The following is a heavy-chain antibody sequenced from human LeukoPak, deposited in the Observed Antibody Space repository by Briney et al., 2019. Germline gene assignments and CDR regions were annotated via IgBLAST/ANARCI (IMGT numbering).Heavy chain of an antibody. CDR1: GFTFDDYG. CDR3: AKEFLPLSSLGELSLLD. V-gene: IGHV3-20*04. D-gene: IGHD3-16*02. Sequence: GGSLRLSCAASGFTFDDYGMSWVRQAPGKGLEWVSGINWNGGSTGYADSVKGRFTISRDNAKNSLYLQMNSQRAEDTALYYCAKEFLPLSSLGELSLLDWGQGTLVTVSS. CDR2: INWNGGST. J-gene: IGHJ4*02.